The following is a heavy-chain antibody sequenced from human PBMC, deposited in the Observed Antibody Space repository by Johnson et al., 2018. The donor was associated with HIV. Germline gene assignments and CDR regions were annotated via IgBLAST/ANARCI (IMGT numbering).Heavy chain of an antibody. CDR1: GFTFSSYA. J-gene: IGHJ3*02. D-gene: IGHD6-13*01. CDR3: ARARRSSWYDGAFDI. Sequence: VQLVESGGGVVQPGRSLRLSCAASGFTFSSYAMHWVRQAPGKGLEWVAVISFDGTNTYYANSVKGRFTISRDNFKNTLYLQMGSLRAEDMAVYYCARARRSSWYDGAFDIWGQGTMVTVSS. V-gene: IGHV3-30*14. CDR2: ISFDGTNT.